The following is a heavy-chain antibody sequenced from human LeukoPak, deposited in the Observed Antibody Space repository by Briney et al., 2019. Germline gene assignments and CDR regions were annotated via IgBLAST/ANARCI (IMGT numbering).Heavy chain of an antibody. V-gene: IGHV3-30*02. CDR3: AKDWGSRTYYFDY. CDR1: GFTFSSYG. D-gene: IGHD2-15*01. J-gene: IGHJ4*02. Sequence: TGGSLRLSCAASGFTFSSYGMHWVRQAPGKGLEWVTFIQYDGSNKYYADSVKGRFTISRDNSKNTLYLQMNSLRAEDTAVYYCAKDWGSRTYYFDYWGQGTLVTVSS. CDR2: IQYDGSNK.